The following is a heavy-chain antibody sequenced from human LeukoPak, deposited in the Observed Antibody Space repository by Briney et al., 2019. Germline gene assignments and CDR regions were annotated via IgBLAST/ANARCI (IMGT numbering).Heavy chain of an antibody. CDR1: GFTFSSYS. J-gene: IGHJ3*02. V-gene: IGHV3-48*04. Sequence: PGGSLRLSCAASGFTFSSYSMNWVRQAPGKGLEWVSYISSSSTIYYADSVKGRFTISRDNAKNSLYLQMNSLRAEDTAVYYCARAKRPKNYYDSSGYSFDIWGQGTMVTVSS. D-gene: IGHD3-22*01. CDR2: ISSSSTI. CDR3: ARAKRPKNYYDSSGYSFDI.